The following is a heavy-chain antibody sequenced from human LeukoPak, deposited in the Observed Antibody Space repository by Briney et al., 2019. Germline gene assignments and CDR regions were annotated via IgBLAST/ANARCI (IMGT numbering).Heavy chain of an antibody. CDR1: GFTFSAYA. J-gene: IGHJ5*02. D-gene: IGHD2-2*01. Sequence: PGGSLRLSCAASGFTFSAYAMDWVRQAPGKGLEWVSYIRGSGDSAYSADSVTDRFTISRDNSKNTLYLEMNSLRAEDTAVYYCARDRCSTTSCSFDLWGQGTLVTVSS. V-gene: IGHV3-23*01. CDR3: ARDRCSTTSCSFDL. CDR2: IRGSGDSA.